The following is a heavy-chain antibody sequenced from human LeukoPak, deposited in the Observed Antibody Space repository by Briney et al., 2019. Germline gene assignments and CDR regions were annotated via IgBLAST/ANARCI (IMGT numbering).Heavy chain of an antibody. CDR1: GYTFTSYD. Sequence: ASVKVSCEASGYTFTSYDINWVRQATGQGLEWMGWMNPNSGNTGYAQKFQGRVTMTRNTSISTAYMELSSLRSEDTAVYYCARTYSSSFYYYYYMDVWGKGTTVTVSS. D-gene: IGHD6-6*01. J-gene: IGHJ6*03. V-gene: IGHV1-8*01. CDR3: ARTYSSSFYYYYYMDV. CDR2: MNPNSGNT.